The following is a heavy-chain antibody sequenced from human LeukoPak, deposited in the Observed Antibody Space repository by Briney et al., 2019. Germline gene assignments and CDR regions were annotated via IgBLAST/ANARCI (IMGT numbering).Heavy chain of an antibody. J-gene: IGHJ4*02. CDR2: ILSDGSKE. CDR1: GFTFSSYG. D-gene: IGHD5-12*01. V-gene: IGHV3-33*01. Sequence: GGSLRLSCAASGFTFSSYGMHWVRQAPGKGLECVAVILSDGSKEFYTDSVKGRFTISRDNSKNTLYLQMNSLRAEDTAVYYCARALFMGYDFNYWGQGTLVTVSS. CDR3: ARALFMGYDFNY.